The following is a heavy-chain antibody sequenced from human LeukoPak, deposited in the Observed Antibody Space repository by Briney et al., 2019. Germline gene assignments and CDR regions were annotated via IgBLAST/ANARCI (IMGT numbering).Heavy chain of an antibody. CDR2: MNPNSGNT. CDR1: GYTFTSYD. CDR3: ARALRILTGSRTEYYFDY. J-gene: IGHJ4*02. D-gene: IGHD3-9*01. V-gene: IGHV1-8*01. Sequence: ASVKVSCKASGYTFTSYDINWVRQATGQGLEWMGWMNPNSGNTGYAQKFQGRVTMTRNTSISTAYMELSSLRSEDTAVYYCARALRILTGSRTEYYFDYWGQGTLVTVSS.